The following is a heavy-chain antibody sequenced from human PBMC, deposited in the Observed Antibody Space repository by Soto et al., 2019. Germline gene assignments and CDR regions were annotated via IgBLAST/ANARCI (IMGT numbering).Heavy chain of an antibody. CDR3: ARDLVPAAISFYGMDV. Sequence: ASVKVSCKASGYTFTDYYIHWVRQAPGQGLEWMGWINPNSGATNYAQKFQGRVTMTRDTSISTAYMELSRLRSDDTAVYYCARDLVPAAISFYGMDVWGQGPTVTVSS. CDR2: INPNSGAT. D-gene: IGHD2-2*01. J-gene: IGHJ6*02. CDR1: GYTFTDYY. V-gene: IGHV1-2*02.